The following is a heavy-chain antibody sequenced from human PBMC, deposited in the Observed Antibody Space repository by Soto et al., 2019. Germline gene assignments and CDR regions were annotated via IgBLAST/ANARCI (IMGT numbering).Heavy chain of an antibody. CDR3: ARGNCSGGSCYFDY. CDR1: GYTLTRYY. D-gene: IGHD2-15*01. V-gene: IGHV1-2*04. J-gene: IGHJ4*02. Sequence: GGPVKVSCKASGYTLTRYYMHWVRQAPGQGLEWMGWINPNSGGTNYAQKFQGWVTMTRDTSTSTAYMELSRLRSDDTAVYYCARGNCSGGSCYFDYWGQGTLVTVSS. CDR2: INPNSGGT.